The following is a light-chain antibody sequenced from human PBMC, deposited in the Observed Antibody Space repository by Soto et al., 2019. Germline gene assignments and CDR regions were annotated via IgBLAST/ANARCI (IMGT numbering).Light chain of an antibody. J-gene: IGLJ2*01. CDR3: SSYTSGSTKV. CDR2: DVS. Sequence: QSALTQPASVSGSPGQSSTISCTGTSSDVGGYNYVSWYQQHPGKAPKLMIYDVSNRPSGVSNRFSGSKSGNTASLTISGLQAEDEADYYCSSYTSGSTKVFGGGTKVTVL. V-gene: IGLV2-14*01. CDR1: SSDVGGYNY.